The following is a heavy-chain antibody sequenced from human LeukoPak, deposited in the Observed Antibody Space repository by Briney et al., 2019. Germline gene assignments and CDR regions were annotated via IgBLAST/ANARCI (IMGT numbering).Heavy chain of an antibody. V-gene: IGHV3-30*01. D-gene: IGHD6-19*01. CDR2: ISYDVSNK. Sequence: GGSLRLSCAASGFTFSSYAMHGVRQAPRKGLPWVAVISYDVSNKYYADSVKGRFTISRDNSKNTLYLQMNSLRAEDTAVYYCARLIAVAGTKWFDPWGQGTLVTVSS. J-gene: IGHJ5*02. CDR3: ARLIAVAGTKWFDP. CDR1: GFTFSSYA.